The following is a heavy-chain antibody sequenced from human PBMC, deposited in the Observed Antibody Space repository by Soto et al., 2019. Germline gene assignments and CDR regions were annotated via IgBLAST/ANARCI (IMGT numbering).Heavy chain of an antibody. V-gene: IGHV1-69*01. Sequence: QVQLVQSGAEVKKPGSSVKVSCKASGGTFSSYAISWVRQAPGQGLEWMGGIIPIFGTTNYAQKFQGRVTITADESTSTAYMELSSLRSEETGVYYYARELAAAAKTSGDYYGMDVWGQGTTVTVSS. CDR3: ARELAAAAKTSGDYYGMDV. CDR2: IIPIFGTT. CDR1: GGTFSSYA. J-gene: IGHJ6*02. D-gene: IGHD6-13*01.